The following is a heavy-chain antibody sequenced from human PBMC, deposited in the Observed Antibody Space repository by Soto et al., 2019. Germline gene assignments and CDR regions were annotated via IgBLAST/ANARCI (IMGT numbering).Heavy chain of an antibody. Sequence: GESLKISCQGSGYSFTDSWIGWVRQRPGTGLEWMAIIFPDDSDVKYSPSFQGQVTISADKSISTAYLHWSSLKASDTAMHYCVHAMGAYCGADCSQFDSWGQGTLVTVS. CDR2: IFPDDSDV. V-gene: IGHV5-51*01. J-gene: IGHJ4*02. D-gene: IGHD2-21*01. CDR1: GYSFTDSW. CDR3: VHAMGAYCGADCSQFDS.